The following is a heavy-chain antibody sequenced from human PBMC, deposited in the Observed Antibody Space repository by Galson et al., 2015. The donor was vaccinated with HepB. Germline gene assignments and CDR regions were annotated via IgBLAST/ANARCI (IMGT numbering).Heavy chain of an antibody. CDR3: AAEPRPRYGMDV. CDR2: IVVGSGNT. J-gene: IGHJ6*02. Sequence: SVKVSCKASGFTFTSSAVQWVRQARGQRLEWIGWIVVGSGNTNYAQKFQERVTITRDMSTSTAYMELSSLRSEDTAVYYCAAEPRPRYGMDVWGQGTTVTVSS. V-gene: IGHV1-58*01. CDR1: GFTFTSSA.